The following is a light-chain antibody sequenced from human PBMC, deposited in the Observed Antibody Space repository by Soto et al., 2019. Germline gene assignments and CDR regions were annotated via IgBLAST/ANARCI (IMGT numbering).Light chain of an antibody. CDR1: SSDIGGYNY. CDR3: SSYTGSSTLDV. V-gene: IGLV2-14*01. CDR2: EVS. J-gene: IGLJ1*01. Sequence: QSALTQPASVSGSPGQSITISCTGTSSDIGGYNYVSWYQQHPGKAPRLIIYEVSNRPSGVSTHFSGSKSGNTASLTISGLQTEVYADYYCSSYTGSSTLDVFGTGTKVTVL.